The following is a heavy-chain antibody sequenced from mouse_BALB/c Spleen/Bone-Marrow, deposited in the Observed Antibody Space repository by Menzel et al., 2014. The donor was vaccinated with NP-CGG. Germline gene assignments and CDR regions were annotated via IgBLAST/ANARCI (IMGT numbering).Heavy chain of an antibody. CDR3: ARKEGFWGTFAY. D-gene: IGHD4-1*01. CDR2: ILPGSGST. V-gene: IGHV1-9*01. CDR1: GYTFSSYW. Sequence: QVQLQQPGAELMKPGASVKISCKATGYTFSSYWIEWVKQRPGHGLEWIGEILPGSGSTKYNEKFKGKATFTADTSSNTAYMQLSSLTSEDSAVYYCARKEGFWGTFAYWGQGPLVTVSA. J-gene: IGHJ3*01.